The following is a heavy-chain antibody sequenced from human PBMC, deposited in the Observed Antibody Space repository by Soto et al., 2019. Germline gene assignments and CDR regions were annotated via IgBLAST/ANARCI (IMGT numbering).Heavy chain of an antibody. CDR2: INPNSGGT. D-gene: IGHD3-22*01. Sequence: QVQLVQSGAEVKKPGASVKVSCKASGYTFTGYYMHWVRQAPGQGLEWMGWINPNSGGTNYAQKFQGWVTMTRDTSISTAYMELSRLRSDDTAVYYCARDKRYYYDSSGYPPGSDYYYYGMDVWGQGTTVTVSS. CDR3: ARDKRYYYDSSGYPPGSDYYYYGMDV. V-gene: IGHV1-2*04. J-gene: IGHJ6*02. CDR1: GYTFTGYY.